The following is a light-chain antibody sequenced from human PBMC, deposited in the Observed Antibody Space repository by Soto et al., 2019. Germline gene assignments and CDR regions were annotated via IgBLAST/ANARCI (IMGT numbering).Light chain of an antibody. J-gene: IGKJ4*01. CDR1: QSVSSSY. Sequence: EIVLTQSPGTLSLSPGERATLSCRASQSVSSSYFAWYQQKPGQAPRLLIYGASSRATGIPDRFSGSGSGTDFTLTISRLEPEDFAVYYCQQYGRSPAFGGGTKVEIK. CDR2: GAS. V-gene: IGKV3-20*01. CDR3: QQYGRSPA.